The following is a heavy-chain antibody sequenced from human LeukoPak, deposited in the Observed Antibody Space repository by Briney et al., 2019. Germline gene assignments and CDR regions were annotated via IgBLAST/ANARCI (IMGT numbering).Heavy chain of an antibody. CDR1: GYTFTSYD. Sequence: ASVKVSCKASGYTFTSYDINWVRQATGQGLEWMGWMNPNSRNTGYAQKFQGRVTMTRNTSISTAYMELSSLRSEDTAVYYCARSVHDYSNYRYGMDVWGQGTTVTVSS. V-gene: IGHV1-8*01. CDR2: MNPNSRNT. D-gene: IGHD4-11*01. CDR3: ARSVHDYSNYRYGMDV. J-gene: IGHJ6*02.